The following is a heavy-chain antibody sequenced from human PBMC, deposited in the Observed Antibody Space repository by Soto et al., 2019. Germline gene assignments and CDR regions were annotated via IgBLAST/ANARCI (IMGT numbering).Heavy chain of an antibody. CDR2: INPNSGGT. CDR1: GYTLTGYY. CDR3: ARSFNSLGSSSPDAFDI. D-gene: IGHD6-6*01. J-gene: IGHJ3*02. V-gene: IGHV1-2*02. Sequence: ASVKVSCKASGYTLTGYYMHWVRQAPGQGLEWMGWINPNSGGTNYAQKFQGRVTMTRDTYISTAYMELSRLRSNETAVNYCARSFNSLGSSSPDAFDIWRQGTMVTVSS.